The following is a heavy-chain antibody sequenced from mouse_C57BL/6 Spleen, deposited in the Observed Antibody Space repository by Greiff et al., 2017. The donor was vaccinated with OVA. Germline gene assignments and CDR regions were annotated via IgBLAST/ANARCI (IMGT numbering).Heavy chain of an antibody. CDR1: GYTFTDYE. Sequence: VQLQQSGAELVRPGASVTLSCKASGYTFTDYEMHWVKQTPVHGLEWIGAIDPETGGTAYNQKFKGKAILTADKSSSTAYMELRSLTSEDSAFYYCTRVGFYDDDVDWYFDVWGTGTTVTVSS. CDR2: IDPETGGT. CDR3: TRVGFYDDDVDWYFDV. D-gene: IGHD2-4*01. V-gene: IGHV1-15*01. J-gene: IGHJ1*03.